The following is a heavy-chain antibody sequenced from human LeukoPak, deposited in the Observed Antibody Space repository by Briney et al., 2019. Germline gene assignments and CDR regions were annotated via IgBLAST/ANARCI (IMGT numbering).Heavy chain of an antibody. D-gene: IGHD1-26*01. CDR3: AKRTPYTGSSQSFDY. V-gene: IGHV3-23*01. CDR2: TSGSADNT. Sequence: GGSLRLSCVASGFTFSDYAMSWVRQAPGKGLEWVSATSGSADNTYYADSVKGRFAISRDNSKNTLYLQLSTLRADDTAVYYCAKRTPYTGSSQSFDYWGQGTLVTVSS. J-gene: IGHJ4*02. CDR1: GFTFSDYA.